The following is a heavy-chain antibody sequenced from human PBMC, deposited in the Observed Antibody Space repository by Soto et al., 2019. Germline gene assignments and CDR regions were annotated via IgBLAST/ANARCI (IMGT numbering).Heavy chain of an antibody. CDR1: GGSISTYY. Sequence: SETLSLTCTVSGGSISTYYWSWIRQPPGKGLEWIGYIYYNGRTNYNPSLESRVTLTSDTSTSTVYMELSSLRFEDTALFYCARDLAAGDLWGQGTLVTVSS. J-gene: IGHJ5*02. CDR3: ARDLAAGDL. CDR2: IYYNGRT. V-gene: IGHV4-59*01. D-gene: IGHD6-13*01.